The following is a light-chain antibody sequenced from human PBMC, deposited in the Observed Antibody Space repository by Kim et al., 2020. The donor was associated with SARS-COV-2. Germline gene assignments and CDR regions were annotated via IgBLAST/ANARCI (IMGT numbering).Light chain of an antibody. Sequence: SYELTQPLSVSVALGQTARITCGGSNIERRTVHWYQQKPGQAPVLVIYRDRTRPSGIPERFSGSNSGNTATLTISSAQVGDEADYYCQVWDSGVIFGGGTQLTVL. V-gene: IGLV3-9*01. CDR1: NIERRT. CDR2: RDR. CDR3: QVWDSGVI. J-gene: IGLJ2*01.